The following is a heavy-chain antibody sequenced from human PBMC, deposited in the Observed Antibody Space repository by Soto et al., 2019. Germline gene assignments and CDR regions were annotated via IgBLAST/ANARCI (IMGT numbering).Heavy chain of an antibody. V-gene: IGHV3-9*01. D-gene: IGHD3-10*01. CDR2: ISWNSGSI. CDR3: AKDAITMVRGVISYYGMDV. CDR1: GFTFDDYA. Sequence: EVQLVESGGGLVQPGRSLRLSCAASGFTFDDYAMHWVRQAPGMGLEWVSGISWNSGSIGYADSVKGRFTISRDNAKNSLYLQMNSLRAEDTALYYCAKDAITMVRGVISYYGMDVWGQVTTVTVSS. J-gene: IGHJ6*02.